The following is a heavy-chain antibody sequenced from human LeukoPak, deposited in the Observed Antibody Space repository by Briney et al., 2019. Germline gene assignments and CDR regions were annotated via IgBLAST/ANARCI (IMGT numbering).Heavy chain of an antibody. CDR3: AKISGSGYYPDY. CDR2: ISSSSTYL. J-gene: IGHJ4*02. V-gene: IGHV3-21*04. CDR1: GFTFSRYS. D-gene: IGHD3-22*01. Sequence: GGSLRLSCAASGFTFSRYSMNWVRQAPGKGLEWVSSISSSSTYLYYANSVKGRFTISRDTAKNSLYLQMNSLRAEDTAVYYCAKISGSGYYPDYWGQGTLVTVSS.